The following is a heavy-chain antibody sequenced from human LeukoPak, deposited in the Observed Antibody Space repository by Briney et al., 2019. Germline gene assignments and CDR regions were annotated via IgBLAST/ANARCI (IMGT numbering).Heavy chain of an antibody. V-gene: IGHV3-33*06. CDR1: GFTFSSYG. Sequence: GGSLRLSCAASGFTFSSYGMHWVRQAPGKGLEWVAVIWYDGSNKYYADSVKGRFTISRDNSKNTLYLQMNSLRAEDTAVYYCAKAHSSTTVVDYWGQGTLVTVSS. CDR2: IWYDGSNK. CDR3: AKAHSSTTVVDY. J-gene: IGHJ4*02. D-gene: IGHD6-13*01.